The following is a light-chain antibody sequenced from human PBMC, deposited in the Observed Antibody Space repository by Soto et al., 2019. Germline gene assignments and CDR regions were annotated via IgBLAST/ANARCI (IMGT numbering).Light chain of an antibody. J-gene: IGKJ4*01. V-gene: IGKV3-20*01. CDR1: QSVSSSY. CDR3: QHYGSSTT. Sequence: EMVLTQSTGTLSLSPGERATLSCMASQSVSSSYLAWYKQKPGQAPXXLIYGASSRATGIPDRFSGSGSGTDFTLTIRRLEPEDFAVYYCQHYGSSTTFGGGTKVDIK. CDR2: GAS.